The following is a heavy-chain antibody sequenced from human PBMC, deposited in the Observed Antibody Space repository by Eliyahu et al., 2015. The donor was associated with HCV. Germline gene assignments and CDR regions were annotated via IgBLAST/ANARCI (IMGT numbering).Heavy chain of an antibody. CDR3: ARHGQSGTAYSAFDY. CDR2: VYYSGST. D-gene: IGHD5-18*01. CDR1: GDSISSGGDY. V-gene: IGHV4-39*01. Sequence: QLQLQESGPGLVKPSETLSLNCSVSGDSISSGGDYWGWIRQPPGKGLEWIGSVYYSGSTYYNPSLKNRVTISVDTPENQFSLKLTSVTAADSAVYYCARHGQSGTAYSAFDYWGQGTLVTVSS. J-gene: IGHJ4*02.